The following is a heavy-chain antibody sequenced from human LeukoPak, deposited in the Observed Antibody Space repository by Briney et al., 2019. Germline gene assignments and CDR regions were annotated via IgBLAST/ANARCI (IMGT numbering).Heavy chain of an antibody. Sequence: SETLSLTCTVSGGSISSYYWSWIRQPPGKGLEWIGYIYYSGSTNYNPSLKSRVTISVDTSKNQFSLKLSSVTAADTAVYYCARDPEGGGSYFDYWGQGTLVTVSS. CDR1: GGSISSYY. V-gene: IGHV4-59*12. CDR2: IYYSGST. CDR3: ARDPEGGGSYFDY. J-gene: IGHJ4*02. D-gene: IGHD1-26*01.